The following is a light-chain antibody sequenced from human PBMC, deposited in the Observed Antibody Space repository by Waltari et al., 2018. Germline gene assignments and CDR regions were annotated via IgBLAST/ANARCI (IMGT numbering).Light chain of an antibody. Sequence: DIQLTQSPSSLAASVGDRVTITCRASRTASDFLNWYQQKPGSAPELLIYAASTLQSGVPSRFKGSGSGTDFTLTINSLQPEDFATYYCQQSYNTPWTFGQGTLVQIK. CDR1: RTASDF. CDR3: QQSYNTPWT. CDR2: AAS. V-gene: IGKV1-39*01. J-gene: IGKJ1*01.